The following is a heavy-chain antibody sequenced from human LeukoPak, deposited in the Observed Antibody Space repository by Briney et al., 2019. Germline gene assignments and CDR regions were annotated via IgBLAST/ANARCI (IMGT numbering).Heavy chain of an antibody. CDR3: AKLGGNTGEHYYFDY. CDR2: IRGSWGTT. D-gene: IGHD4-23*01. V-gene: IGHV3-23*01. CDR1: GFTFSSYA. J-gene: IGHJ4*02. Sequence: PGGSLRLSCAASGFTFSSYAMRWVRQAPGKGLEWVSPIRGSWGTTYYADSVKGRFTISRDNSKNTLYLQMNSLRAEDTAVYYCAKLGGNTGEHYYFDYWGQGTLVTVSS.